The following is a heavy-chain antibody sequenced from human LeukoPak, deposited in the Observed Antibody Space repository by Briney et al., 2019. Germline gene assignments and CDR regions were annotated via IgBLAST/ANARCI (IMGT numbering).Heavy chain of an antibody. CDR3: TRDHRTSINCYGYNYYGMDV. Sequence: ASVKVSCKASGYTFTAYYIHWVRRAPGQGLEWMGWINPNSGGTGSAQKFQGRVTMTRDTSISTAYMELSRLRSDDTAVYYCTRDHRTSINCYGYNYYGMDVWGQGTTVTVSS. V-gene: IGHV1-2*02. J-gene: IGHJ6*02. CDR2: INPNSGGT. D-gene: IGHD2-2*01. CDR1: GYTFTAYY.